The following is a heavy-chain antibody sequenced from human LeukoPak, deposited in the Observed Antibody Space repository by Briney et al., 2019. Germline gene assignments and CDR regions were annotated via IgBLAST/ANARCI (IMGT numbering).Heavy chain of an antibody. D-gene: IGHD3-22*01. V-gene: IGHV4-39*01. CDR3: ARHVRDSPGVY. CDR1: GGSSSRSDYY. CDR2: IYYSGST. J-gene: IGHJ4*02. Sequence: SETLSLTCSVSGGSSSRSDYYWSWIRQPPGKGLEWIGYIYYSGSTYCNPSLKSRVTISVDTSKNQFSLKLSSVTAADTAVYYCARHVRDSPGVYWGQGTLVTVSS.